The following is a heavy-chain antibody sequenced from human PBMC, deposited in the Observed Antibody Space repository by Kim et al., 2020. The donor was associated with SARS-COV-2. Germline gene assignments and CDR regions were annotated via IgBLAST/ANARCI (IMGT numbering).Heavy chain of an antibody. V-gene: IGHV4-39*01. CDR3: ADRGGSSSH. CDR1: GGSISSSSYY. Sequence: SETLSLTCTVSGGSISSSSYYWGWIRQPPGKGLEWIGSIYYSGSTYYNPSLKSRVTISVDTSKNQFSLKLSSVTAADTAVYYCADRGGSSSHWGQGTLVTVSS. CDR2: IYYSGST. D-gene: IGHD6-6*01. J-gene: IGHJ4*02.